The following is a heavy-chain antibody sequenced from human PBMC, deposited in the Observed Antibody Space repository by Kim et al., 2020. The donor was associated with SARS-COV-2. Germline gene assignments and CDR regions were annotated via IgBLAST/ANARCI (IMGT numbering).Heavy chain of an antibody. Sequence: GGSLRLSCAASGFTLKTYAMNWVRQAPGKGLEWLAYISSSGVIYNPDSVKGRFTISRDNARNSVFLQMSGLRDEDTAVYYCARALPAVLWFGELGLWGRGTLVTVSS. CDR1: GFTLKTYA. CDR2: ISSSGVI. V-gene: IGHV3-48*02. CDR3: ARALPAVLWFGELGL. D-gene: IGHD3-10*01. J-gene: IGHJ4*02.